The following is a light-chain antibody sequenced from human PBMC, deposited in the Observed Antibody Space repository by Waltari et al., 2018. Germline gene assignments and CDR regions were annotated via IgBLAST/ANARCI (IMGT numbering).Light chain of an antibody. CDR1: NIESKS. CDR3: QVWDANTDPGV. J-gene: IGLJ1*01. V-gene: IGLV3-21*01. CDR2: YDS. Sequence: SYVLTQQPPVSVAPGETARLTCGGNNIESKSVHWYRQRPGQAPVLVISYDSDRPSGIPDRLSGSNSGNTATLTISRVEAGDEADYYCQVWDANTDPGVFGTGTEVTVL.